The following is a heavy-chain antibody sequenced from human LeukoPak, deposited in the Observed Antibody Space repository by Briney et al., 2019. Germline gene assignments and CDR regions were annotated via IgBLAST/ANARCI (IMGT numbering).Heavy chain of an antibody. CDR1: GGSISSSNW. V-gene: IGHV4-4*02. J-gene: IGHJ4*02. CDR2: IYHSGST. CDR3: GRFFWTTSKRLDY. Sequence: NPSETLSLTCAVSGGSISSSNWWSWVRQPPGKGLEWIGEIYHSGSTNYNPSLKSRVTISVDKSKNQFSLKLSSVTAADTAVYYCGRFFWTTSKRLDYWGQGTVATVSS. D-gene: IGHD3/OR15-3a*01.